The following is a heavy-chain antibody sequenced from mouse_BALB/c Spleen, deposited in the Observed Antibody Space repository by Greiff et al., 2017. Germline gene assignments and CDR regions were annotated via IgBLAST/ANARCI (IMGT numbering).Heavy chain of an antibody. V-gene: IGHV1-9*01. CDR2: ILPGSGST. J-gene: IGHJ4*01. CDR1: GYTFSSYW. CDR3: AYHYYGSSYAMDY. Sequence: QVQLKESGAELMKPGASVKISCKATGYTFSSYWIEWVKQRPGHGLEWIGEILPGSGSTNYNEKFKGKATFTADTSSNTAYMQLSSLTSEDSAVYYCAYHYYGSSYAMDYWGQGTSVTVSS. D-gene: IGHD1-1*01.